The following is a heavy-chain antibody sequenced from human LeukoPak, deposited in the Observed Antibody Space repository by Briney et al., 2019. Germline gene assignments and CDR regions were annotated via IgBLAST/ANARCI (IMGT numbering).Heavy chain of an antibody. Sequence: SQTLSLTCTVSGGSISSGGYYWSWIRQHPGKGLEWIGYIYYSGSTYYNPSLKSRVTRSVDTSKNEFSLKLTSVTAADTAVYYCARGAYYYDSSGYYPYYFDFWGQGTQVTVSS. V-gene: IGHV4-31*03. J-gene: IGHJ4*02. CDR1: GGSISSGGYY. CDR3: ARGAYYYDSSGYYPYYFDF. D-gene: IGHD3-22*01. CDR2: IYYSGST.